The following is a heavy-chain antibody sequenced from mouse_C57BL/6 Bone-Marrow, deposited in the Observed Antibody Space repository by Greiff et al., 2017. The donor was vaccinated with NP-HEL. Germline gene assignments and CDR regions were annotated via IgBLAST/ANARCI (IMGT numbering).Heavy chain of an antibody. CDR3: ARGGYYYGSSY. CDR1: GYAFTNYL. Sequence: QVQLKQSGAELVRPGTSVKVSCKASGYAFTNYLIEWVKQRPGQGLEWIGVINPGSGGTNYNEKFKGKATLTADKSSSTAYMQLSSLTSEDSAVYFCARGGYYYGSSYWGQGTTLTVSS. D-gene: IGHD1-1*01. J-gene: IGHJ2*01. V-gene: IGHV1-54*01. CDR2: INPGSGGT.